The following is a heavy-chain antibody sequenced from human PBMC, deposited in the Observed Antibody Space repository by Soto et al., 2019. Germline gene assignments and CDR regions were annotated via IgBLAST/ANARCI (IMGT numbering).Heavy chain of an antibody. Sequence: GGSLRLSCAASGFTFSNAWMSWVRQAPGKGLEWVGRIKSKTDGGTTDYAAPVKGRFTISRDDSKNTLYLQMNSLKTEDTAVYYCTTEVLYCSGGSRYGVDYWGQGTLVTVSS. J-gene: IGHJ4*02. CDR3: TTEVLYCSGGSRYGVDY. V-gene: IGHV3-15*01. CDR2: IKSKTDGGTT. CDR1: GFTFSNAW. D-gene: IGHD2-15*01.